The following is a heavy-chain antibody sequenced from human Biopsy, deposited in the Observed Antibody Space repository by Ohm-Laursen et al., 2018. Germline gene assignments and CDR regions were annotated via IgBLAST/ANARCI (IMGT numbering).Heavy chain of an antibody. CDR2: VYYTGST. CDR1: GDSISSYY. D-gene: IGHD3-22*01. J-gene: IGHJ2*01. CDR3: ARDRGYYSDRTVPGYFDL. Sequence: SETLSLTCTVSGDSISSYYWSWIQQPPGKGLEWIGYVYYTGSTDYNPSLQSRVTISVDTSKNLFSLRLRSVTPADTAIYCARDRGYYSDRTVPGYFDLWGRGTLVTVSS. V-gene: IGHV4-59*12.